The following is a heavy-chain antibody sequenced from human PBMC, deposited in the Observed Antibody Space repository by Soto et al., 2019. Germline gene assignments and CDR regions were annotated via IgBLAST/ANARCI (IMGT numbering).Heavy chain of an antibody. CDR3: ARSFSTSAIPNWFDP. CDR2: IYYSGRT. CDR1: SGSISSTNYY. D-gene: IGHD6-6*01. V-gene: IGHV4-39*01. Sequence: SETLSLTCSVLSGSISSTNYYWGWLRQPPGKGLEWIGTIYYSGRTYYNPSLKSRVTILVDTSKNQFSLNLSPVTAADTAVYYCARSFSTSAIPNWFDPWGQGTLVTVSS. J-gene: IGHJ5*02.